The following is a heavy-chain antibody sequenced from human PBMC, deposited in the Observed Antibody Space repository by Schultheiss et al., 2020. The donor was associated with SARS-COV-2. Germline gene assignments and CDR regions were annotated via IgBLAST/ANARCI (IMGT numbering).Heavy chain of an antibody. Sequence: SETLSLTCAVSGGSISSSNWWSWVRQPPGKGLEWIGEIYHSGSTNYNPSLKSRVTISVDKSKNQFSLKLSSVTAADTAVYYCARARGIVVVVAATENWFDPWGQGTLVTVSS. CDR1: GGSISSSNW. D-gene: IGHD2-15*01. J-gene: IGHJ5*02. CDR2: IYHSGST. CDR3: ARARGIVVVVAATENWFDP. V-gene: IGHV4-4*02.